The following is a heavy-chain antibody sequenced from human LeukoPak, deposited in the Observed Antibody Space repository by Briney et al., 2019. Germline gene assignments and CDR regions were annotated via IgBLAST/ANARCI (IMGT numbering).Heavy chain of an antibody. CDR3: NGAVAGFYLFDY. Sequence: GGSLRLSCAASGFTFSSYAMSWVRQAPGKGLEWVGRIKSKTDGGTTDYAAPVKGRFTISRDDSKNTLYLQMNSLKTEDTAVYYCNGAVAGFYLFDYWGQGTLVTVSS. J-gene: IGHJ4*02. D-gene: IGHD6-19*01. CDR1: GFTFSSYA. V-gene: IGHV3-15*01. CDR2: IKSKTDGGTT.